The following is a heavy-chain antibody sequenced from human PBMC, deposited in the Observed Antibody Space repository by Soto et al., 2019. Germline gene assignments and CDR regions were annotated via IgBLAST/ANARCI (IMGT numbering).Heavy chain of an antibody. CDR2: ISGSSRYI. D-gene: IGHD6-19*01. V-gene: IGHV3-21*01. Sequence: EVQLVESGGGQVKPGGSLRVSCAASGFTFSSYSMNWVRQAPGKGLEWVSSISGSSRYIYYADAVKGRFTISRDNAKNSLYLQMNSLRVEDTAVYYCATVTRSGWDWGQGTLVTVSS. CDR1: GFTFSSYS. J-gene: IGHJ4*02. CDR3: ATVTRSGWD.